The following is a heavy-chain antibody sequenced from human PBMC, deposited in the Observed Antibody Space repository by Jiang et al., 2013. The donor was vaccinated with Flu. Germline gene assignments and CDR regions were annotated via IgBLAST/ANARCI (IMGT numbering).Heavy chain of an antibody. CDR1: GYTFTSYG. CDR2: ISVYNGDT. Sequence: GAEVKKPGASVKVSCKASGYTFTSYGITWVRQAPGQGLEWMGWISVYNGDTDYAQRLQGRVTMTTDTSTSTAHMELRSLRSDDTAVYYCARRLAFCGDDCYSVPVSSWYYFDYWGQGTLVTVSS. V-gene: IGHV1-18*01. D-gene: IGHD2-21*02. CDR3: ARRLAFCGDDCYSVPVSSWYYFDY. J-gene: IGHJ4*02.